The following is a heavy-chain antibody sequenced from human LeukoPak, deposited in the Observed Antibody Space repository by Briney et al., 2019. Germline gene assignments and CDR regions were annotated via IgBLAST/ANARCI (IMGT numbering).Heavy chain of an antibody. J-gene: IGHJ4*02. CDR3: ARRDYGDIDY. CDR1: GGSISSSSYY. CDR2: IYYSGST. D-gene: IGHD4-17*01. V-gene: IGHV4-39*07. Sequence: PSETLSLTCTVSGGSISSSSYYWGWIRQPPGKGLEWIGSIYYSGSTYYNPSLKSRVTISVDTSKNQFSLKLSSVTAADTAVYHCARRDYGDIDYWGQGTLVTVSS.